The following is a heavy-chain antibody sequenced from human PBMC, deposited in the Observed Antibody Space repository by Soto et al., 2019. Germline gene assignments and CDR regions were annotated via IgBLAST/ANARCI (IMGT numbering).Heavy chain of an antibody. CDR2: IWYDGSKK. D-gene: IGHD5-12*01. CDR3: ARDPGYSNYDFDY. CDR1: GFTFSSHA. J-gene: IGHJ4*02. Sequence: GGSLRLSCVASGFTFSSHAMHWVRQAPGKGLEWVAVIWYDGSKKYYADSVKGRFTVARDDSKNTLYLQMNSLRVEDTAVYYCARDPGYSNYDFDYWGQGTLVTVSS. V-gene: IGHV3-33*01.